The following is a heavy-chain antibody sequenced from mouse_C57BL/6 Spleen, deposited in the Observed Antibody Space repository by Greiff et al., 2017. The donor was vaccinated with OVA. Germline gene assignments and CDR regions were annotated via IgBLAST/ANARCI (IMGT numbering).Heavy chain of an antibody. CDR1: GFTFSDFY. CDR3: ARDAGYYGSSNWYFDV. D-gene: IGHD1-1*01. V-gene: IGHV7-1*01. CDR2: SRNKANDYTT. J-gene: IGHJ1*03. Sequence: EVKLVESGGGLVQSGRSLRLSCATSGFTFSDFYMEWVRQAPGKGLEWIAASRNKANDYTTEYSASVKGRFIVSRDTSQSILYLQMNALRAEDTAIYYCARDAGYYGSSNWYFDVWGTGTTVTVSS.